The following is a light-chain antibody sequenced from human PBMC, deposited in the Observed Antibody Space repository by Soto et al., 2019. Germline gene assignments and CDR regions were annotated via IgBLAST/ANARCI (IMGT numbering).Light chain of an antibody. J-gene: IGLJ1*01. CDR2: GNG. Sequence: QSVLTQPPSVSGAPGQRVTISCSGTSSSIGAGYEVHWYHQLPGTAPKLVVSGNGNRPSGVPDRLSASKSGTSASLAITGLQAEDEADYYCAAWDDSLNGYVFGSGTQLTVL. V-gene: IGLV1-40*01. CDR3: AAWDDSLNGYV. CDR1: SSSIGAGYE.